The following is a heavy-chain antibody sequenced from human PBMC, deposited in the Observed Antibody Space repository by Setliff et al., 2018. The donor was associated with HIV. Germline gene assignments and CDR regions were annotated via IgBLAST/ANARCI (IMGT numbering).Heavy chain of an antibody. CDR3: ARGFDYAQRPPLYYFDY. CDR2: IIHSGGT. D-gene: IGHD2-2*01. CDR1: GGSFSGYY. Sequence: PSETLSLTCAVYGGSFSGYYWTWIRQPPGRGLEWIGEIIHSGGTNYNRSLKSRVTISVDTSKNQFSLKLSSVTAADTAVYYCARGFDYAQRPPLYYFDYWGQGTLVTVSS. J-gene: IGHJ4*02. V-gene: IGHV4-34*01.